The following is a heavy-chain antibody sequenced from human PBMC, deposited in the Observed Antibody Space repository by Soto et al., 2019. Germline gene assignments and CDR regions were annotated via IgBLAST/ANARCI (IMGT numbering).Heavy chain of an antibody. CDR3: AKSFGEPTQGGYYYGMDV. CDR2: ISGSGGST. J-gene: IGHJ6*02. Sequence: GGSLRLSCAASGFTFSSYAMSWVRQAPGRGLEWVSAISGSGGSTYYADSVKGRFTISRDNSKNTLYLQMNSLRAEDTAVYYCAKSFGEPTQGGYYYGMDVCGQGTPVTVSS. D-gene: IGHD3-10*01. CDR1: GFTFSSYA. V-gene: IGHV3-23*01.